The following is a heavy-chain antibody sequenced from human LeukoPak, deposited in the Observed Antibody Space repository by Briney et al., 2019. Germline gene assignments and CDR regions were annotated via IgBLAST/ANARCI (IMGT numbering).Heavy chain of an antibody. D-gene: IGHD7-27*01. J-gene: IGHJ4*02. V-gene: IGHV3-21*06. CDR2: ISASSNYI. CDR1: GFTFSNTN. CDR3: ARESYWGSSGKGFDS. Sequence: GGSLRLSCAASGFTFSNTNMNWVRQAPGKGLKWVSFISASSNYIYYADSVKGRFTISRDNAQNSLYLQMNSLRAEDTAVYFCARESYWGSSGKGFDSWGRGTLVTVSS.